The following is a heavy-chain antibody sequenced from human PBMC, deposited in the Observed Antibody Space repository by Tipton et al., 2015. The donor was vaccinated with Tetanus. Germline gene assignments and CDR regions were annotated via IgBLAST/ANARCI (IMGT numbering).Heavy chain of an antibody. CDR1: GIAFSSYW. Sequence: SLRLSCAASGIAFSSYWMHWVRQAPGKGLEWVSSISSSGSHMYYAESVRGRFSISRDNAKNSLYLQMNSLRADDTALYYCAREGSSGWFDPWGRGTLVTVSS. CDR3: AREGSSGWFDP. J-gene: IGHJ5*02. CDR2: ISSSGSHM. D-gene: IGHD1-26*01. V-gene: IGHV3-21*06.